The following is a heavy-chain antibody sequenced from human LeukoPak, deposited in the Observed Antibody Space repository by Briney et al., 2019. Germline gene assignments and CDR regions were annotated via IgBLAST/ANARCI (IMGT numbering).Heavy chain of an antibody. Sequence: SETLSLTCTVSGGSISSSSYYWGWIRQPPGKGLEWIGSIYYSGSTYYNPSLKSRVTISVDTSKNQFSLKLSSVTAADTAVYYCARHPLTDSIEQQLVPNWFDPWGQGTLVTVSS. D-gene: IGHD6-13*01. V-gene: IGHV4-39*01. J-gene: IGHJ5*02. CDR1: GGSISSSSYY. CDR3: ARHPLTDSIEQQLVPNWFDP. CDR2: IYYSGST.